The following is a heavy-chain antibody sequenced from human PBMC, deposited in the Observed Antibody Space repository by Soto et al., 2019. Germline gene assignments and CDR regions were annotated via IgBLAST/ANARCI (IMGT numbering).Heavy chain of an antibody. Sequence: PGGSLRLSCAASGFTFSSYGMHWVRQAPGKGLEWVAVISYDGSNKYYADSVKGRFTISRDNSKNTLYLQMNSLRAEDTAVYYCAKDQAWLLLQYYFDYWGQGTLVTVSS. D-gene: IGHD6-19*01. CDR1: GFTFSSYG. V-gene: IGHV3-30*18. CDR3: AKDQAWLLLQYYFDY. J-gene: IGHJ4*02. CDR2: ISYDGSNK.